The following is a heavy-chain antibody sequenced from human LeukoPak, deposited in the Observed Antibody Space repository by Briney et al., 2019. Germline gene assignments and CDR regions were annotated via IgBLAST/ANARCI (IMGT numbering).Heavy chain of an antibody. D-gene: IGHD3-16*01. V-gene: IGHV4-59*01. CDR3: ARWTWGNFDY. CDR2: IYYSGST. Sequence: SETLSLACTVSGGSISGYYWSWIRQPPGKGLEWIGYIYYSGSTNYNPSLKSRVTISVDTSKNQFSLKLSSVTAADTAVYYCARWTWGNFDYWGQGTLVTVS. CDR1: GGSISGYY. J-gene: IGHJ4*02.